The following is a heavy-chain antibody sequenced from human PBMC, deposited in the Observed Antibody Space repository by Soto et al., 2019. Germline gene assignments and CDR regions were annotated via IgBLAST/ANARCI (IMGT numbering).Heavy chain of an antibody. J-gene: IGHJ4*01. CDR1: GFSLSTSGVG. CDR3: AHNHIYSGSDLWVYYFDD. V-gene: IGHV2-5*02. CDR2: IYWDDDK. Sequence: SGPTLVNPTQTLTLTCTFSGFSLSTSGVGVGWIRQPPGKALEWLALIYWDDDKRYSPSLKSRLTITKDTSKDQVVLTMTNMEPVDTATYYCAHNHIYSGSDLWVYYFDDWGEGTLVTLSS. D-gene: IGHD5-12*01.